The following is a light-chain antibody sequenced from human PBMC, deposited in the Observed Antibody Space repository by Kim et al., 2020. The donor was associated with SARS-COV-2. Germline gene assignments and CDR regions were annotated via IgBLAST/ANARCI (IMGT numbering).Light chain of an antibody. CDR2: GAS. CDR1: QSVSSSY. Sequence: EIVLTQSPGTLSLSPGERATLSCRASQSVSSSYLAWYQQKPGQAPRLLIYGASRRATDIPDRFSGSGSGTDFTLTISRLEPEDFAVYYCQQSREFGQGTKVDIK. CDR3: QQSRE. V-gene: IGKV3-20*01. J-gene: IGKJ1*01.